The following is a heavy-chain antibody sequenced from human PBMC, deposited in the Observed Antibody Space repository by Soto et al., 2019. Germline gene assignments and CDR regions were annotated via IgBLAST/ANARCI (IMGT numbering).Heavy chain of an antibody. CDR3: ASAPWDY. CDR2: IFHSGST. Sequence: SETLSLTCAVSGGSFNANYWSWIRQPPGKGLEWIGEIFHSGSTNYNPSLKTRVTISVDTSKNQFSLKLSFVTAADTAIYYSASAPWDYLGQGTQVPLFS. CDR1: GGSFNANY. V-gene: IGHV4-34*12. J-gene: IGHJ4*02.